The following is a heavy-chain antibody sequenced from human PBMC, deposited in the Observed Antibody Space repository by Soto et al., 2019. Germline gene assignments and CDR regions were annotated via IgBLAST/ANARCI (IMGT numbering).Heavy chain of an antibody. V-gene: IGHV1-46*01. CDR3: ARVSGSLAAAVDY. J-gene: IGHJ4*02. CDR2: INPSGGST. CDR1: GYTFTSYY. D-gene: IGHD6-13*01. Sequence: QVQLVQSGAEVKKPGASVKVSCKASGYTFTSYYMHWVRQAPGQGLEWMGIINPSGGSTSYAQKYQVRGTMTRDTATSTVYMDLSSLRSEDTAVYYCARVSGSLAAAVDYWGQGTLVTVSS.